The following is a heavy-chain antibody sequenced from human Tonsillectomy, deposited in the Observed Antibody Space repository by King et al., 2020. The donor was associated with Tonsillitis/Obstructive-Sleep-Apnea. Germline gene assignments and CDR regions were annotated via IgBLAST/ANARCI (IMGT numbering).Heavy chain of an antibody. Sequence: VQLVESGGGLVQPGGSLRLSCAASGFTFSSYEMNWVRQAPGKGLEWVSYISSSGSTIYYADSVKGRFTISRDNAKNSLYLQMNSLRAEDTAVYYCARFHYYDSSGYHYYYYYMDVWGKGTTVTVSS. CDR3: ARFHYYDSSGYHYYYYYMDV. J-gene: IGHJ6*03. D-gene: IGHD3-22*01. CDR1: GFTFSSYE. CDR2: ISSSGSTI. V-gene: IGHV3-48*03.